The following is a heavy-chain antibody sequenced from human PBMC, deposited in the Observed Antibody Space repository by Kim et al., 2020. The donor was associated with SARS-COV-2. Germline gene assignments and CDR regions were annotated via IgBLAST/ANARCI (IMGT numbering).Heavy chain of an antibody. Sequence: KISQKFQGRVTITREPSASTAYMELSSLRSEDTAVYYCARDDYGDANFDYWGQGTLVTVSS. V-gene: IGHV1-3*01. CDR3: ARDDYGDANFDY. D-gene: IGHD4-17*01. J-gene: IGHJ4*02.